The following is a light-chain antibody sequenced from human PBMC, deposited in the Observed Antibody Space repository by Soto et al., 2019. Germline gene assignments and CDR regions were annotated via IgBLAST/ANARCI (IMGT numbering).Light chain of an antibody. V-gene: IGLV2-14*01. J-gene: IGLJ3*02. CDR1: SSDVGGYNY. Sequence: QSALTQPASVSGSPGQSITISCTGSSSDVGGYNYVSWYQQHPGKAPKLMIYEVINRPSGVSSRLSGSKSGNTASLTISGLQAEDEADYYCCSYTSSDTHLVFGGGTKVTVL. CDR3: CSYTSSDTHLV. CDR2: EVI.